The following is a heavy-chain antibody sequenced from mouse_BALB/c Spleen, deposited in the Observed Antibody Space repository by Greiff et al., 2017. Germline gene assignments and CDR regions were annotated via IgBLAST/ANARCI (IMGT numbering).Heavy chain of an antibody. Sequence: QVQLQQSGAELVKPGASVKMSCKASGYTFTSYNMHWVKQTPGQGLEWIGAIYPGNGDTSYNQKFKGKATLTADKSSSTAYMQLSSLTSEDSAVYYCARHYDYDTYAMDYWGQGTSVTVSS. D-gene: IGHD2-4*01. V-gene: IGHV1-12*01. J-gene: IGHJ4*01. CDR3: ARHYDYDTYAMDY. CDR2: IYPGNGDT. CDR1: GYTFTSYN.